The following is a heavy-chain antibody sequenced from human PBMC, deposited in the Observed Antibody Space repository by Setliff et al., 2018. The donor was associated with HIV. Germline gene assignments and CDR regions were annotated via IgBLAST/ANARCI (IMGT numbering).Heavy chain of an antibody. V-gene: IGHV3-21*06. J-gene: IGHJ3*02. CDR1: GFTFSGHS. D-gene: IGHD3-3*01. Sequence: PGGSLRLSCATSGFTFSGHSMNWVRQAPGIGLEWVSSISSSSSYIYTADSVKGRFRISRDNVKNILYLQLNSLRAEDTAVYYCTRDNGWSGSFDAFDIWGQGTMVTVS. CDR3: TRDNGWSGSFDAFDI. CDR2: ISSSSSYI.